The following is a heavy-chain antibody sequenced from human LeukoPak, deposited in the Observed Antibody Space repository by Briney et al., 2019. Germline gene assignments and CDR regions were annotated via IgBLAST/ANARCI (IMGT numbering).Heavy chain of an antibody. D-gene: IGHD2-15*01. CDR2: IKQDGSEK. CDR1: GFTFSSYW. Sequence: PGGSLRLSCEASGFTFSSYWMSWVRQAPGKGLEWVANIKQDGSEKYYVDSVKGRFTISRDNAKNSLYLQMNSLRADDTAVYYCAGCSGGSCYSRGKYGVDVWGQGTTVIVSS. CDR3: AGCSGGSCYSRGKYGVDV. V-gene: IGHV3-7*03. J-gene: IGHJ6*02.